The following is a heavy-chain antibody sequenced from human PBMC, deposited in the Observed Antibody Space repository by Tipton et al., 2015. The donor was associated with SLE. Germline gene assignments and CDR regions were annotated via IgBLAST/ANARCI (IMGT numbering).Heavy chain of an antibody. Sequence: LRLSCTVSGGSISSYYWSWIRQPAGKGLEWIGRIYTSGSTNYNPSLKSRVTTSVDTSKNQFSLKLSSVTAADTAVYYCAREGYSYGPFDYWGQGTLVTVSS. CDR2: IYTSGST. V-gene: IGHV4-4*07. D-gene: IGHD5-18*01. CDR1: GGSISSYY. J-gene: IGHJ4*02. CDR3: AREGYSYGPFDY.